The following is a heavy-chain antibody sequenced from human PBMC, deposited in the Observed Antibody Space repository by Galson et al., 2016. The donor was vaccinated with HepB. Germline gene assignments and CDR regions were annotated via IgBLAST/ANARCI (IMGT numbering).Heavy chain of an antibody. CDR1: GGSISSESYY. D-gene: IGHD6-13*01. Sequence: SETLSLTCTVSGGSISSESYYWGWIRQPPGKGLEWIGAIYYGGNTYYNSSPKSRVTISLDTSKNQFSLKLRSVSAADTAVYYCARELRAAGGHYPDYWGQGTLVTVSS. CDR2: IYYGGNT. CDR3: ARELRAAGGHYPDY. V-gene: IGHV4-39*02. J-gene: IGHJ4*02.